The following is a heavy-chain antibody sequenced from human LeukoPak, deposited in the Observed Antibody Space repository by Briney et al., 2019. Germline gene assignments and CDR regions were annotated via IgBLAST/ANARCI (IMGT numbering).Heavy chain of an antibody. CDR3: VGDYDY. Sequence: GGSLRLSCAASGFSFSVYYMAWVRQAPGKGLEWVGLSRNKENRYSTEYGASVKGRVTISRDDSKNLMYLEMKSLKSEDTAVYYCVGDYDYWGQGTLVTVSS. CDR2: SRNKENRYST. J-gene: IGHJ4*02. CDR1: GFSFSVYY. V-gene: IGHV3-72*01.